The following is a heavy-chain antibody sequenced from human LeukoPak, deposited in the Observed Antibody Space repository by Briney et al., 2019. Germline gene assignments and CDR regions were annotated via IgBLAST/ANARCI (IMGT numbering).Heavy chain of an antibody. CDR2: IYGSGRT. Sequence: EPSETLSLTCTVSGISINSHYLNWIRQPPGKGLEWIGHIYGSGRTTYTPSLKSRVTMSVDTSKRQFSLNLKSLTAADTAVYYCVVSPNQDFFDYWGQGPLVTVSS. CDR3: VVSPNQDFFDY. J-gene: IGHJ4*02. V-gene: IGHV4-4*09. CDR1: GISINSHY.